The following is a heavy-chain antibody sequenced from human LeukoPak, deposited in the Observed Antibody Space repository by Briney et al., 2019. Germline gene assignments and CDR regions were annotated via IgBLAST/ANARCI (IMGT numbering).Heavy chain of an antibody. CDR3: ASDYGDAPPTYYFDY. Sequence: PGGSLRLSCEASGFTFSSYGMHWVRQAPGKGLEWVAFTRYDGSNKYYADSVKGRFTISRDNSKNTLYLQMNSLRAEDTAVYYCASDYGDAPPTYYFDYWGQGTLVTVSS. V-gene: IGHV3-33*08. CDR2: TRYDGSNK. CDR1: GFTFSSYG. D-gene: IGHD4-17*01. J-gene: IGHJ4*02.